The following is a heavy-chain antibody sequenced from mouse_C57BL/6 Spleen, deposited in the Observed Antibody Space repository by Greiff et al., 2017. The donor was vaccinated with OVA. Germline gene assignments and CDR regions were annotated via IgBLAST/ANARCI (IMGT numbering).Heavy chain of an antibody. J-gene: IGHJ3*01. V-gene: IGHV5-17*01. CDR1: GFTFSDYG. Sequence: EVKLQESGGGLVKPGGSLKLSCAASGFTFSDYGMHWVRQAPEKGLEWVAYISSGSSTIYYADTVKGRFTISRDNAKNTLFLQMTSLRSEDTAMYYCARGGNYFAYWGQGTLVTVSA. CDR2: ISSGSSTI. CDR3: ARGGNYFAY. D-gene: IGHD2-1*01.